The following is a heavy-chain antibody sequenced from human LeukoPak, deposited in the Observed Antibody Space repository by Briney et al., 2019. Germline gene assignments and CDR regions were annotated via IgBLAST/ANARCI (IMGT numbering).Heavy chain of an antibody. CDR3: ARGRVPAAKLEGKRYYYYNMDV. CDR1: GYTFTGYY. CDR2: INPNSGGT. Sequence: ASVKVSCKASGYTFTGYYMHWVRQAPGQGLEWMGWINPNSGGTNYAQKFQGRVTMTRDTSISTAYMELSRLRSDDTAVYYCARGRVPAAKLEGKRYYYYNMDVWGKGTTVTVSS. J-gene: IGHJ6*03. D-gene: IGHD2-2*01. V-gene: IGHV1-2*02.